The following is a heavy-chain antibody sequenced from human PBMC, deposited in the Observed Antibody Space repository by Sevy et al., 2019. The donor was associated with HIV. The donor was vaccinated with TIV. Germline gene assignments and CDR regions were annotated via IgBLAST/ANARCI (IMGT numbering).Heavy chain of an antibody. V-gene: IGHV4-61*02. Sequence: SETLSLTCTVSGGSISSGSNYWNWIRQPAGKGLEWIGRLYGSGSTTYSPSLKSRVTMSVDTSKNQLSLKLSSATAADTAVYYCATGDGVGAFDIWGPGTLVTVSS. CDR2: LYGSGST. CDR3: ATGDGVGAFDI. J-gene: IGHJ3*02. D-gene: IGHD3-10*01. CDR1: GGSISSGSNY.